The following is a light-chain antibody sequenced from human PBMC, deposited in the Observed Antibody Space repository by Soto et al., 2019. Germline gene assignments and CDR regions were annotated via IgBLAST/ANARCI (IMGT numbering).Light chain of an antibody. J-gene: IGKJ1*01. Sequence: DIQMTQSPSTLSASVGARVPITRRASQIIYNWLAWYQQNPGKAPKLLISGASTLEGGVPSRFSGSGSGTEFTLTISNLQPDDFATYYCQHYNSYFPWMFGQGTKVDI. CDR1: QIIYNW. CDR3: QHYNSYFPWM. V-gene: IGKV1-5*01. CDR2: GAS.